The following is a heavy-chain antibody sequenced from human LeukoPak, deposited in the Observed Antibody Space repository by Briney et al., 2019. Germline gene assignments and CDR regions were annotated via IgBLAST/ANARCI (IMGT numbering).Heavy chain of an antibody. CDR3: AKGGTVTTFHYYYYMDV. CDR1: GSTFSSYS. Sequence: GGSLRLSCAASGSTFSSYSMNWVRQAPGKGLEWVSSISSSSSYIYYADSVKGRFTISRDNSKNTLYLQMNSLRAEDTAVYYCAKGGTVTTFHYYYYMDVWGKGTTVTISS. V-gene: IGHV3-21*04. D-gene: IGHD4-17*01. CDR2: ISSSSSYI. J-gene: IGHJ6*03.